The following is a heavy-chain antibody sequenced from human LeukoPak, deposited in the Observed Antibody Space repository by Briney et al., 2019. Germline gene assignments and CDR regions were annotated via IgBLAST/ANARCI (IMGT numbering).Heavy chain of an antibody. J-gene: IGHJ4*02. V-gene: IGHV3-7*01. Sequence: GGSLRLSCAASGFTFTSYWMSWVRQAPGKGLEWMANIRQDGSEKYYVDSVKGRFTISRDNAKNSLYLQMNSLRAEDTAVYYCAKSDYFDSWGQGTLVTVSS. CDR3: AKSDYFDS. CDR1: GFTFTSYW. CDR2: IRQDGSEK.